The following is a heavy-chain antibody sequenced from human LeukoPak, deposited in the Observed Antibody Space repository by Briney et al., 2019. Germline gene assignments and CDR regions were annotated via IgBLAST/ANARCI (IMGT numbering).Heavy chain of an antibody. CDR2: IKPDGGEK. CDR3: ARDHTGYEYGSFTFHYQYMDV. Sequence: PGGSLRLSCAASGFTLNNYWMSWVRQAPGKGLEWVANIKPDGGEKYYADSVKGRFTISRDNAKNSMYVQMNSLRADDTAVYYCARDHTGYEYGSFTFHYQYMDVWGKGTTATVSS. V-gene: IGHV3-7*01. CDR1: GFTLNNYW. D-gene: IGHD5-12*01. J-gene: IGHJ6*03.